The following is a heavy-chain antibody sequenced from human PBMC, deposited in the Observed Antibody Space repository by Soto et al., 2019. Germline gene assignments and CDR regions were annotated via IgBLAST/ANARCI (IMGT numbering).Heavy chain of an antibody. CDR2: IKSKTDGGTT. Sequence: GGSLRLSCAASGFTFSNAWMSWVRQAPGKGLEWVGRIKSKTDGGTTDYAGPVKGRFTISRDDSKNTLYLQMNSLKTEDTAVYYCTTDVAATYYYYYYMDVWGKGTTVTVSS. D-gene: IGHD2-15*01. V-gene: IGHV3-15*01. CDR3: TTDVAATYYYYYYMDV. CDR1: GFTFSNAW. J-gene: IGHJ6*03.